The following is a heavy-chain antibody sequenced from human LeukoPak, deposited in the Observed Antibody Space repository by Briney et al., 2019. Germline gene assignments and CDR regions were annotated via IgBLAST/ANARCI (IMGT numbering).Heavy chain of an antibody. D-gene: IGHD1/OR15-1a*01. CDR3: ARLARTSP. CDR1: GGSFSGYY. V-gene: IGHV4-34*01. CDR2: INHSGST. J-gene: IGHJ4*02. Sequence: SETLSLTCAVYGGSFSGYYWSWIRQPPGKGLEWIGEINHSGSTNYNPSLKSRVTISVDTSKNQFSLKLSSVTAADTAVYYCARLARTSPWGQGTLVTVSS.